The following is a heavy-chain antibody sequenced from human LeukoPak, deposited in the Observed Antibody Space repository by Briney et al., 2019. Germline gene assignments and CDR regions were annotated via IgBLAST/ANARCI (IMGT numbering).Heavy chain of an antibody. CDR1: GFTFSTYR. Sequence: PGGSLRLSCAASGFTFSTYRMSWVRQAPGKGLEWVSYISSSGSTIYYADSVKGRFTISRDNAKNSLYLQMNSLRAEDTAVYYCARDENVGAPYQDSYYYYYYMDVWGKGTTVTISS. CDR2: ISSSGSTI. J-gene: IGHJ6*03. D-gene: IGHD1-26*01. V-gene: IGHV3-48*04. CDR3: ARDENVGAPYQDSYYYYYYMDV.